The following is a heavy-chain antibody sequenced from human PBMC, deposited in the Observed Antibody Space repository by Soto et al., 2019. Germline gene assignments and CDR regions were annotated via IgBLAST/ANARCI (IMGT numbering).Heavy chain of an antibody. CDR1: GFTFSNAW. Sequence: PGGSLSLSCADSGFTFSNAWVSWVRQAPGKGLEWVCRIKSKTDGGTSDYAAPVKGRFTILRDDSKNTVSLQMNTLKTEDTAVYYCTTEPVIVVDYWGQGTLVTAPQ. V-gene: IGHV3-15*01. CDR2: IKSKTDGGTS. CDR3: TTEPVIVVDY. J-gene: IGHJ4*02. D-gene: IGHD3-22*01.